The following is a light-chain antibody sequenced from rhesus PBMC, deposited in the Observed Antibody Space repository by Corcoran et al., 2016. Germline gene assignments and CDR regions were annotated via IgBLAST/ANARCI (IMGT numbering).Light chain of an antibody. J-gene: IGKJ2*01. Sequence: TVMMQSPATLSLSPGERATLSCRASQRVGSTLAWYQQKPGQAPRLLLYSASSRAQGIPDRFRGRGSGTEFPLTISSLEPEDVGVYYCQKYNGWPYSFGQRTKVKIK. V-gene: IGKV3-24*04. CDR2: SAS. CDR1: QRVGST. CDR3: QKYNGWPYS.